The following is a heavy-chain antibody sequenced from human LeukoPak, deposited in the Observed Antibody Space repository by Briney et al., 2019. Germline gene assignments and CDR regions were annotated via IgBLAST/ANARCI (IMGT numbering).Heavy chain of an antibody. Sequence: SETLSLTCTVSGYSISSGYYWGWIRQPPGKGLKWIGSIYHSGSTYYNPSLKSRVTISVDTSKNQFSLKLSSVTAADTAVYYCASEGLAVAGNFFYWGQGSLVTVSS. V-gene: IGHV4-38-2*02. D-gene: IGHD6-19*01. CDR3: ASEGLAVAGNFFY. J-gene: IGHJ4*02. CDR2: IYHSGST. CDR1: GYSISSGYY.